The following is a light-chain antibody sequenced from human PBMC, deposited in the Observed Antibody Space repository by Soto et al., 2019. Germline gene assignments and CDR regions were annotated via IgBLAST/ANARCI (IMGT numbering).Light chain of an antibody. CDR3: QQYNNWPPRYT. J-gene: IGKJ2*01. Sequence: EIVMTQSPATLSVSPGERATLSCRASQSVSSSLAWYQQKPGQAPRLLIYRASIRATGIPARFSGSGSGTEFTLTISSLLSEDFAVYYCQQYNNWPPRYTFGQGTKLEIK. CDR1: QSVSSS. V-gene: IGKV3-15*01. CDR2: RAS.